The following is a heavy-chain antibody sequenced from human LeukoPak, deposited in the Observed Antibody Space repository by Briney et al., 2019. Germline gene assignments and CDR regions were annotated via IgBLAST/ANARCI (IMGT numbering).Heavy chain of an antibody. Sequence: PGGSLRLSCAASGFTFSSYAMHWVRQAPGKGLEWVAVISYDGSNKYYADSVKGRFTISRDNSKNTLYLQMNSLRAEDTAVYYCARERVSHDYWGQGTLVTVSS. J-gene: IGHJ4*02. D-gene: IGHD2-8*01. V-gene: IGHV3-30*04. CDR1: GFTFSSYA. CDR2: ISYDGSNK. CDR3: ARERVSHDY.